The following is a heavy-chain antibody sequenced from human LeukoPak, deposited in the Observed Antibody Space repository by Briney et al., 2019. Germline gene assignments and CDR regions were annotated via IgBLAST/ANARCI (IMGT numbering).Heavy chain of an antibody. CDR3: ARRRSYTSASGKGITKTFDI. V-gene: IGHV4-4*07. J-gene: IGHJ3*02. D-gene: IGHD6-6*01. CDR1: GGSISSYY. CDR2: IYTSGST. Sequence: SDTLSLTCTVSGGSISSYYWSWIRQRAGKGLEWIGRIYTSGSTNYNPSLKSRVTMSVDTSKNQFSLKLSSVTAADTAVYYCARRRSYTSASGKGITKTFDIWGQGTMVTVSS.